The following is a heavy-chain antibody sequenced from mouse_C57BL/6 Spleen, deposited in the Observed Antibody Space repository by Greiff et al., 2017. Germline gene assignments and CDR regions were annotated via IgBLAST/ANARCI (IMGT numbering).Heavy chain of an antibody. CDR1: GYTFTSYW. J-gene: IGHJ4*01. CDR2: IHPNSGST. Sequence: QVQLQQPGAELVKPGASVKLSCKASGYTFTSYWMHWVKQRPGQGLEWIGMIHPNSGSTNYNEKFKSKATLTVDKSSSTAYMQLSSLTSEDSAVYYCARYPNDYGSSYAMDYWGQGTSVTVSS. V-gene: IGHV1-64*01. D-gene: IGHD1-1*01. CDR3: ARYPNDYGSSYAMDY.